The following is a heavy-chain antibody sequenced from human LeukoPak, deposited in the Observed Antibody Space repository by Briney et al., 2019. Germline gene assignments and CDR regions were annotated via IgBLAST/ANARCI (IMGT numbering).Heavy chain of an antibody. CDR1: GFPFSAFG. D-gene: IGHD2-21*02. V-gene: IGHV3-30*02. J-gene: IGHJ2*01. CDR2: IQSDGSTK. Sequence: GGSLRLSCAASGFPFSAFGIHWVRQAPGKGLEWVAFIQSDGSTKNYADSVMGRFTVSRDNPENMVHLRINSLRPEDTAVFYCARAVTSRSYFDLWGRGTLVTVSS. CDR3: ARAVTSRSYFDL.